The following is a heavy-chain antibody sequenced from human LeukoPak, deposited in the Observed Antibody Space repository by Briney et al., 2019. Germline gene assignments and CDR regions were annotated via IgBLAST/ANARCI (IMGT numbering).Heavy chain of an antibody. CDR3: ARAPFYYDSSGYPYFDG. J-gene: IGHJ4*02. CDR2: IYSGGIT. CDR1: GFTVSSSY. V-gene: IGHV3-53*01. D-gene: IGHD3-22*01. Sequence: PGGSLRLSCAVSGFTVSSSYMSWVRQAPGKGLEWVSVIYSGGITYYADSVKGRFTISRDNSKNTLYLQMNSLRAEDTALYYCARAPFYYDSSGYPYFDGWGQGTLVTVSS.